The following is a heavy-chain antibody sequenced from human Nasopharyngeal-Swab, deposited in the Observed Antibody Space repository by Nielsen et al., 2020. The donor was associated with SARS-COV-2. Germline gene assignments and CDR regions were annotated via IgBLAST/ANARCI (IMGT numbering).Heavy chain of an antibody. D-gene: IGHD3-3*01. CDR2: ILVNRYT. Sequence: SETLSLICTVSGGSITSSRHRWGWVRQPPGKGLEWIGQILVNRYTEYHPSVRGRITVYADTSENSFSLRLSSVTAADTAVYYCARLDPFGSEDKWGQGTLVTVSS. CDR3: ARLDPFGSEDK. J-gene: IGHJ4*02. CDR1: GGSITSSRHR. V-gene: IGHV4-39*02.